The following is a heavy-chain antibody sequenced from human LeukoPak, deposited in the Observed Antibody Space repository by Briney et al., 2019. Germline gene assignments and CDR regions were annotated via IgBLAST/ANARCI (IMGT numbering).Heavy chain of an antibody. J-gene: IGHJ6*02. V-gene: IGHV3-21*01. CDR1: GFTFSSYS. Sequence: GGSLRLSCAASGFTFSSYSMNWVRQAPGKGLEWVSSISSSSSYIYYADSVKGRFTISRDNAKNSLYLQMNSLRAEDTAVYYCAKDSAGQWLLDYYGMDVWGQGTTVTVSS. D-gene: IGHD6-19*01. CDR2: ISSSSSYI. CDR3: AKDSAGQWLLDYYGMDV.